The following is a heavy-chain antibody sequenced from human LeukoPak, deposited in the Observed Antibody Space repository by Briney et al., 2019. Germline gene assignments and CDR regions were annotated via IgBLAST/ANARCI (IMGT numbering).Heavy chain of an antibody. D-gene: IGHD6-6*01. CDR2: IIPIFGTA. V-gene: IGHV1-69*05. CDR1: GGSFSSYA. Sequence: SVKVSCKASGGSFSSYAISWVRQAPGQGLEWMGGIIPIFGTANYAQKFQGRVTITTDESTSTAYMELSSLRSEDTGVYYCARGAAYPHQLIDYWGQGTLVTVSS. CDR3: ARGAAYPHQLIDY. J-gene: IGHJ4*02.